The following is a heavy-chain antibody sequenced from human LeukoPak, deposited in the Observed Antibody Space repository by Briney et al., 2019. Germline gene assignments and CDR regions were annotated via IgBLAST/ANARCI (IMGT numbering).Heavy chain of an antibody. CDR3: ARGRYYYHGSGANYPYAAFDI. D-gene: IGHD3-22*01. Sequence: GRSLRLSCAVTGITFSRYGMHWVRQAPGKGLEWVAVIWNDGSNKYYADSVKGRFTISRDNTKNTLYLQMNSLRAEDTAVYYCARGRYYYHGSGANYPYAAFDIWGQGTMVTVSS. CDR2: IWNDGSNK. J-gene: IGHJ3*02. V-gene: IGHV3-33*01. CDR1: GITFSRYG.